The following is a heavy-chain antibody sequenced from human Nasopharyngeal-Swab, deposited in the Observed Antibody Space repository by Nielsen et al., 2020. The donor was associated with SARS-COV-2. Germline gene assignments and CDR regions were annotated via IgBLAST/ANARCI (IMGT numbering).Heavy chain of an antibody. Sequence: GESLKISCAASGITFSRHAMSWVRQAPGKGLEWVSGITGSGGSTYYADSVKGRFTISRDNSKNTVYLQMNSLRAEDTAVYYCAKGGFGQQLVPSWGDYWGQGTLVTVSS. CDR1: GITFSRHA. CDR2: ITGSGGST. D-gene: IGHD6-13*01. CDR3: AKGGFGQQLVPSWGDY. J-gene: IGHJ4*02. V-gene: IGHV3-23*01.